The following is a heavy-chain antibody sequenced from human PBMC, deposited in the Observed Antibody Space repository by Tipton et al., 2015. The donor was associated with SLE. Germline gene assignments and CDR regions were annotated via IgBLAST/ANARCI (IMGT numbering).Heavy chain of an antibody. J-gene: IGHJ4*02. CDR2: INHSGST. CDR3: ARRTSGYAPDY. V-gene: IGHV4-34*01. CDR1: GGSFSGYY. D-gene: IGHD5-12*01. Sequence: TLSLTCAVYGGSFSGYYWNWIRQPPGKGLEWIGEINHSGSTNYNPSPKSRVTISVDMSKNQFSLKLSSVTAADTAFYYCARRTSGYAPDYWGQGTLVTVSS.